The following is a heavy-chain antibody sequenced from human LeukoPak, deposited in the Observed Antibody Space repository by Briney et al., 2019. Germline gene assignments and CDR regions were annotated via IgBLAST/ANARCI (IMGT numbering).Heavy chain of an antibody. D-gene: IGHD1-14*01. J-gene: IGHJ6*03. Sequence: GGSLRLSCAASGFTFSSYVMSWVRQAPGKGLEWVSAISGSGGSTYYAVSVKGRFTISRDNTKNTLYVQMNSLRAEDTALYYCARDFRTNYYYYMDVWGKGTTVTVSS. CDR2: ISGSGGST. CDR1: GFTFSSYV. CDR3: ARDFRTNYYYYMDV. V-gene: IGHV3-23*01.